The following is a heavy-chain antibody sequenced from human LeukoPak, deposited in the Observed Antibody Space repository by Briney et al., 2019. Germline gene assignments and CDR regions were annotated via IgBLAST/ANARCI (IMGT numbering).Heavy chain of an antibody. CDR1: GFTFSSYA. J-gene: IGHJ4*02. V-gene: IGHV3-23*01. CDR2: ISGSGGST. D-gene: IGHD3-10*01. CDR3: AKDRALLWFGELSYFDY. Sequence: GGSLRLSCAASGFTFSSYAMSWVRQAPGKGLEWVSAISGSGGSTYYADSVKGRFTISRGNSKNTLYLQMNSLRAEDTAVYYCAKDRALLWFGELSYFDYWGQGTLVTVSS.